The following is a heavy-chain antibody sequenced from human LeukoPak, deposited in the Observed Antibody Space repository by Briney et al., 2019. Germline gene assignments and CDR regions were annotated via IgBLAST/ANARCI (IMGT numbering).Heavy chain of an antibody. CDR3: ARAQYFDWCYPY. Sequence: SETLSLTCAVYGGSFSGYYWSSIRQPPAKGLSWIGEINHSGSTNYNPSLKSRVTISVDTSKNQFSLKLSSVTAADTAVYYCARAQYFDWCYPYWGQGTLVTVSP. J-gene: IGHJ4*02. D-gene: IGHD3-9*01. CDR1: GGSFSGYY. V-gene: IGHV4-34*01. CDR2: INHSGST.